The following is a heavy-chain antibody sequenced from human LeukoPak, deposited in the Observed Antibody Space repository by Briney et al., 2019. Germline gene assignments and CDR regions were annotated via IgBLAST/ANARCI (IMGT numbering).Heavy chain of an antibody. J-gene: IGHJ3*02. V-gene: IGHV5-51*01. CDR3: ARLYDSSGYSYGLFDI. D-gene: IGHD3-22*01. Sequence: GESLKSSCKGSGYSFTSYWIGWVRQMPGKGLEWMGIIYPGDADTGYSPSFQGQVTISADKSISTAYLQWSSLKASDTAMYYCARLYDSSGYSYGLFDIWGQGTMVTVSS. CDR1: GYSFTSYW. CDR2: IYPGDADT.